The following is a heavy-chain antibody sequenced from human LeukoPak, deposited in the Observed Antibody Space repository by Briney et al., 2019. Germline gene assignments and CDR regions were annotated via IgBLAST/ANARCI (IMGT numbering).Heavy chain of an antibody. CDR2: INPNSGGT. CDR3: ARDTTVVLYYFDY. J-gene: IGHJ4*02. V-gene: IGHV1-2*02. Sequence: ASVKVSCKASGYTFTGYYMHWVRQAPGQGLEWMGWINPNSGGTNYAQKFQGRVTMTRDTSISTAYMELSRLRSDDTAMYYCARDTTVVLYYFDYWGQGTLVTVSS. CDR1: GYTFTGYY. D-gene: IGHD4-23*01.